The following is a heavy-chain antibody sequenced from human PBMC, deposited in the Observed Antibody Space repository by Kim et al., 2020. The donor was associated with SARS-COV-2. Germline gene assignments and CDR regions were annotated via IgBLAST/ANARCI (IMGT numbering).Heavy chain of an antibody. CDR3: VRYHRGPLYYFDY. Sequence: GGSLRLSCAASGFTFTAYAMAWVRQAPGKGLDWVAVISKGGDKTYYADSVKGRFTISRDDSKNTLHLQMNSLRADDTAVYHCVRYHRGPLYYFDYWGRGTLVTVSS. J-gene: IGHJ4*02. CDR2: ISKGGDKT. D-gene: IGHD3-10*01. V-gene: IGHV3-23*01. CDR1: GFTFTAYA.